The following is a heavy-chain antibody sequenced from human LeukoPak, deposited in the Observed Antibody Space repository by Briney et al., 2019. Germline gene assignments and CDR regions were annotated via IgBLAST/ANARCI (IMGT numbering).Heavy chain of an antibody. J-gene: IGHJ4*02. D-gene: IGHD4-17*01. CDR1: GDSISRNSHY. CDR2: LNPSGNI. V-gene: IGHV4-61*02. Sequence: PSETLSPTCTVSGDSISRNSHYWCWIRQSAGKGLEWIGRLNPSGNINYNPSLKSRLTMSLDPSENKLSLKFSSVTAADTAVYYCARGRPSGDFFDYWGQGALVTVSS. CDR3: ARGRPSGDFFDY.